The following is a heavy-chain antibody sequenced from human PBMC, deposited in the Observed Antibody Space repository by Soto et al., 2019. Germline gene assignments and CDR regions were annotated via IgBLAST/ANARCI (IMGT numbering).Heavy chain of an antibody. CDR3: ARGGGSPSHDHEFAY. Sequence: QVQLQESGPGLVKPSETLSLTCSVSGVSTSNHYWTWIRKPPGQGPEWIGCIYYRGTTNYNASFNSRDTMSVAPSKNQFSLKLTSVTPADTAVYYCARGGGSPSHDHEFAYWGQGILVTVSS. J-gene: IGHJ4*02. CDR2: IYYRGTT. D-gene: IGHD6-19*01. V-gene: IGHV4-59*11. CDR1: GVSTSNHY.